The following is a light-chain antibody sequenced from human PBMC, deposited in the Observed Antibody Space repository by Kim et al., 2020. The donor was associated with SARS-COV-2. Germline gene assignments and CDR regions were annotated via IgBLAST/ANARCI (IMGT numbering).Light chain of an antibody. V-gene: IGLV1-44*01. Sequence: GQRVTISCSGRGSNIGINIVSWFQQLPGTAPKLLIYGNSQRPSGVPDRFSGSKSGTSASLAISGLQSEDEADYYCAAWDDSLNVWVLGGGTQLTVL. J-gene: IGLJ3*02. CDR1: GSNIGINI. CDR3: AAWDDSLNVWV. CDR2: GNS.